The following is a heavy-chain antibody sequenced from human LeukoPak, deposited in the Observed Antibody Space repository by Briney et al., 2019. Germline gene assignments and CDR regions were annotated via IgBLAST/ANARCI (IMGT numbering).Heavy chain of an antibody. CDR1: GFTFNSFA. V-gene: IGHV3-23*01. J-gene: IGHJ4*02. CDR3: AKSLGVGGYTRYKGFDQ. CDR2: ISGSDGSS. D-gene: IGHD3-16*02. Sequence: GGSLRLSCAASGFTFNSFAMNWVRLAPGKGLEWVSSISGSDGSSHYADFVKGRFTISRDNSKNTLHLQMNSLRAEDTAVYYCAKSLGVGGYTRYKGFDQWGQGTLVTVSS.